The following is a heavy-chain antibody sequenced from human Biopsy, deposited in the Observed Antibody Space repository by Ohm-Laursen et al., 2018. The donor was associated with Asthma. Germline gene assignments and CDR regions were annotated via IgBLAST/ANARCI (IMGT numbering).Heavy chain of an antibody. CDR2: ISYGGKT. J-gene: IGHJ6*02. CDR1: GGSMTPTSHY. V-gene: IGHV4-39*01. Sequence: TLSLTWAVSGGSMTPTSHYWDWIRQAPGKGLEWIGYISYGGKTSYNPSLENRVTISRDTSKNQFSLRLTSVTAADTAVYFCARRITIFGVVQKDHGMDAWGQGTTVIVSS. D-gene: IGHD3-3*01. CDR3: ARRITIFGVVQKDHGMDA.